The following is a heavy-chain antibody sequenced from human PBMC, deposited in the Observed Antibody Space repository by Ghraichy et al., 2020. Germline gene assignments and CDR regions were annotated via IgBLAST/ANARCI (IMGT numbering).Heavy chain of an antibody. CDR2: IKSKKDGATI. CDR3: TTDPQD. Sequence: GGSLRLSCAAFGFTFKDKWMSWVRQGPGKGLEWIARIKSKKDGATIDYSAPVRGRFTISRDDSRGTLYLQMNSLRVEDTGFYYCTTDPQDWGQGTPVIVSS. V-gene: IGHV3-15*01. J-gene: IGHJ4*02. CDR1: GFTFKDKW.